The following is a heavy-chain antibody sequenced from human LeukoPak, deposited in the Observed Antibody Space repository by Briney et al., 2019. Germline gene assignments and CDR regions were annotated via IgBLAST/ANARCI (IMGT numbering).Heavy chain of an antibody. J-gene: IGHJ3*02. CDR3: AREWWGGSGSLDAFYI. CDR2: IYTSGST. D-gene: IGHD3-10*01. V-gene: IGHV4-4*07. Sequence: SETLSLTCTVSGGSISSYYWSWIRQPAGKGLEWIGRIYTSGSTNYNPSLKSRVTMSVDTSKNQFSLKLSSVTAADTAVHYCAREWWGGSGSLDAFYIWGQGTMVTVSS. CDR1: GGSISSYY.